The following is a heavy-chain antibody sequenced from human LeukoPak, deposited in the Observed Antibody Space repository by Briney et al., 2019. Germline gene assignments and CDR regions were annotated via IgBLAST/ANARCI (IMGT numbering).Heavy chain of an antibody. CDR2: INPSGGST. J-gene: IGHJ4*02. CDR1: GYTFTSYY. CDR3: ARDAPFKYCSSTSCSGFDY. V-gene: IGHV1-46*03. D-gene: IGHD2-2*01. Sequence: ASVKVSCKASGYTFTSYYMHWVRQAPRQGLKWMGIINPSGGSTSYAQKFQGRVTMTRDTSTSTVYMELSSLRSEDTAVYYCARDAPFKYCSSTSCSGFDYWGQGTLVTVSS.